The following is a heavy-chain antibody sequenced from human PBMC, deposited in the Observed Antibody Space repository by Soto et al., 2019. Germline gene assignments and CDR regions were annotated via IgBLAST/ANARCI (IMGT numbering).Heavy chain of an antibody. CDR1: GFTFSSYA. J-gene: IGHJ2*01. V-gene: IGHV3-23*01. CDR3: AQRRGDDYFDL. D-gene: IGHD7-27*01. CDR2: IGGTSGST. Sequence: GGSLRRSCAASGFTFSSYAMSWVRQAPGKGLEWVSAIGGTSGSTYYAASVKGRFTISRDNSKNTLYLQLNSPRAEDTAVYYCAQRRGDDYFDLWGCGTLVTVSS.